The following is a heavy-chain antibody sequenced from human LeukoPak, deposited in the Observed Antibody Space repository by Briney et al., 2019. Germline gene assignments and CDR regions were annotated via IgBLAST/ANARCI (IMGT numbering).Heavy chain of an antibody. CDR1: GGTFSSYA. CDR2: IIPIFGTA. J-gene: IGHJ4*02. D-gene: IGHD3-22*01. Sequence: WASVKVSCTASGGTFSSYAISWVRQAPGQGLEWMGGIIPIFGTANYAQKFQGRVTITADESTSTAYMELSSLRSEDTAVYYCAREYDSSGYYYKYYFDYWGQGTLVTVSS. CDR3: AREYDSSGYYYKYYFDY. V-gene: IGHV1-69*13.